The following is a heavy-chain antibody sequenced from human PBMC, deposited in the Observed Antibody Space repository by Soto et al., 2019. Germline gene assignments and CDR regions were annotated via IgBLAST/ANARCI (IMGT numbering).Heavy chain of an antibody. J-gene: IGHJ4*02. D-gene: IGHD3-22*01. CDR1: GGTFSSYA. V-gene: IGHV1-69*13. CDR2: IIPIFGTA. CDR3: ARDYRGSGYYLPLGFPNS. Sequence: GASVKVSCKASGGTFSSYAISWVRQAPGQGLEWMGGIIPIFGTANYAQKFQGRVTITADESTSTAYMELSSLRSEDTAVYYCARDYRGSGYYLPLGFPNSWGQGTLVTVSS.